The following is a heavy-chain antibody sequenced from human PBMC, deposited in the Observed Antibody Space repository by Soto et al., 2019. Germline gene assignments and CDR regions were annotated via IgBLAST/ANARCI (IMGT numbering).Heavy chain of an antibody. J-gene: IGHJ4*02. D-gene: IGHD3-16*01. CDR2: IWYDGSNK. CDR3: ARELSGGGVTPPYYFDY. V-gene: IGHV3-33*01. CDR1: GFTFSSYG. Sequence: QVQLVESGGGVVQPGRSLRLSCAASGFTFSSYGMHWVRQAPGKGLEWVAVIWYDGSNKYYADSVKGRFTISRDNSKNTLYLQMNSLRAEATAVYYCARELSGGGVTPPYYFDYWGQGTLVTVSS.